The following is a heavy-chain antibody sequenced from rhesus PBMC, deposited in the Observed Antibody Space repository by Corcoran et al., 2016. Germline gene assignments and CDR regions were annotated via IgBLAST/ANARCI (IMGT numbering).Heavy chain of an antibody. CDR3: ARDQGSWNNGGLDF. J-gene: IGHJ6*01. D-gene: IGHD1-20*01. CDR2: INTYHVTP. CDR1: GYTFTDYY. V-gene: IGHV1S2*01. Sequence: QVQLVQSGAEVKKPGSSVKVSCKASGYTFTDYYMPWVRQAPRQGLDWMGWINTYHVTPKYARKFQGRVIMTRETSTSTAYMELSSVRSEDTAVYYCARDQGSWNNGGLDFWGQGVGVTVSS.